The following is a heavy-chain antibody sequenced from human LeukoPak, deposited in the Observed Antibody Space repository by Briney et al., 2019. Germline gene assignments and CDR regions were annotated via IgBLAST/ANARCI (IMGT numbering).Heavy chain of an antibody. J-gene: IGHJ4*02. Sequence: SEALSLTCTASGGSLSSSFWSWIRQPAGKGLEWIGYIYYSGSTNYNPSLKSRVTISVDTSKNQFSLKLSSVTAADTAVYYCARHRLGESRGIDYWGQGTLVTVSS. CDR1: GGSLSSSF. D-gene: IGHD3-16*01. V-gene: IGHV4-59*08. CDR3: ARHRLGESRGIDY. CDR2: IYYSGST.